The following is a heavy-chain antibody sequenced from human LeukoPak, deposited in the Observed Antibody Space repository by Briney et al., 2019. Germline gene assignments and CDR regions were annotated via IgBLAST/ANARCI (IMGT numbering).Heavy chain of an antibody. CDR2: IYYSGST. D-gene: IGHD1-26*01. CDR3: ARDPFLGLPNRVWFDP. V-gene: IGHV4-39*07. CDR1: SFSSYS. Sequence: SFSSYSTNWVRQAPGKGLEWIGSIYYSGSTYYNPSLKSRVTISVDTSKNQFSLKLSSVTAADTAVYYCARDPFLGLPNRVWFDPWGQGTLVTVSS. J-gene: IGHJ5*02.